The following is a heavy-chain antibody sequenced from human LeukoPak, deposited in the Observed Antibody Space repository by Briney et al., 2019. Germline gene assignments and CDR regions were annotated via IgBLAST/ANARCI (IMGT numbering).Heavy chain of an antibody. CDR1: GFTFSDYY. Sequence: GGSLRLSCAASGFTFSDYYMSWIRQSPGKGLEWISYISSHENTIYYADSVKGRFTISRDNARNSLYLQMNNLRGEDTAIYYCARDAGNSGYGCDLWGQGTLVTVSS. V-gene: IGHV3-11*04. J-gene: IGHJ5*02. CDR2: ISSHENTI. D-gene: IGHD5-12*01. CDR3: ARDAGNSGYGCDL.